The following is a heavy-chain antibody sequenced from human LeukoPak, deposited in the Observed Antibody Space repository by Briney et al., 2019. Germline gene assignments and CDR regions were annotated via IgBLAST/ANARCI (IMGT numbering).Heavy chain of an antibody. CDR3: ARRGGHGGSFDY. CDR1: GGSISSYY. V-gene: IGHV4-59*08. D-gene: IGHD4-23*01. J-gene: IGHJ4*02. Sequence: PSETLSLTCTVSGGSISSYYWSWIRQPPGKGLEWIGYIYYSGSGSTNYNPSLKSRVTISVDTSKNQFSLELSSVTAADTAVYYCARRGGHGGSFDYWGQGTLVTVSS. CDR2: IYYSGSGST.